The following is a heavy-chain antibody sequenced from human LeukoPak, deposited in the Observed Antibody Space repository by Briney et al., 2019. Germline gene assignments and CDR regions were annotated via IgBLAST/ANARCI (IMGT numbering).Heavy chain of an antibody. D-gene: IGHD5-18*01. CDR2: INAGNGDA. Sequence: GASVKVSCKTSGYTFTDYGMHWVRQAPGQRLEWMAWINAGNGDAKYSQKFQSRVTMTRDTSTSTVYMELSSLRPEDTAVYYCARDLDPFDVDTAMAIDYWGQGTLVTVSS. J-gene: IGHJ4*02. CDR3: ARDLDPFDVDTAMAIDY. CDR1: GYTFTDYG. V-gene: IGHV1-3*01.